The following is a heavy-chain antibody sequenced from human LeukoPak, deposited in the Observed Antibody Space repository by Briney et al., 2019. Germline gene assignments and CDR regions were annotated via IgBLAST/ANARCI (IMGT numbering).Heavy chain of an antibody. D-gene: IGHD2-15*01. V-gene: IGHV4-59*01. CDR2: IYYSGST. CDR1: GGSISSYY. CDR3: ARTTEGYCRGRSCYSYYYYMDV. J-gene: IGHJ6*03. Sequence: PSETLSLTCTVSGGSISSYYWSWIRQPPGKGLEWIGYIYYSGSTNYNPSLKSRVTISVDMSKNQFSLKLSSVTAADTAVYYCARTTEGYCRGRSCYSYYYYMDVWGKGTTVTVSS.